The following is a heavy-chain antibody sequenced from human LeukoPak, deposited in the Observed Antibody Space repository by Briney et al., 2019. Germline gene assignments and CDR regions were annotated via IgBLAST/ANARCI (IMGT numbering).Heavy chain of an antibody. D-gene: IGHD3-9*01. Sequence: PGESLKISCKGSGYSFTSYWIGWVRQMPGKGLEWMGIIYPGDSDTRYSPSFQGQVTISADKSISTAYLQWSSLKASDTAMYYCARLGGPYYDILTGYSTNWFDPWGQGTLVTVSS. CDR2: IYPGDSDT. CDR3: ARLGGPYYDILTGYSTNWFDP. CDR1: GYSFTSYW. J-gene: IGHJ5*02. V-gene: IGHV5-51*01.